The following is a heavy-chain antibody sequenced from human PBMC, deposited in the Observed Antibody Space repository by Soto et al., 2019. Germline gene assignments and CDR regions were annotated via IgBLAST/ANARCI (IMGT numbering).Heavy chain of an antibody. V-gene: IGHV4-30-4*01. D-gene: IGHD2-8*01. J-gene: IGHJ5*02. CDR1: GGSISSGDYY. CDR2: IYDSGST. CDR3: ARDNGVGP. Sequence: QVQLQESGPGLVKPSQTLSLTCTVSGGSISSGDYYWSWIRQPPGKGLEWIGYIYDSGSTYYNSSXKSRVNITLDTSKNQFSLKLTSVTAADTAVYHCARDNGVGPWGQGTLVTVSS.